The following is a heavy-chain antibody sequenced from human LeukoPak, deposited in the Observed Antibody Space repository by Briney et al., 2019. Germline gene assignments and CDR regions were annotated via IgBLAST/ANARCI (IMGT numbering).Heavy chain of an antibody. V-gene: IGHV4-61*02. CDR3: ARGKIAAAGSDAFDI. CDR2: IYTSGST. Sequence: PSETLSLTCTVSGGSISSGSYYWSWIRQPAGKGLEWIGRIYTSGSTNYNPSLKSRVTISVDTSKNQFSLKLSSVTAADTAVYYCARGKIAAAGSDAFDIWGQGTMVTVSS. D-gene: IGHD6-13*01. CDR1: GGSISSGSYY. J-gene: IGHJ3*02.